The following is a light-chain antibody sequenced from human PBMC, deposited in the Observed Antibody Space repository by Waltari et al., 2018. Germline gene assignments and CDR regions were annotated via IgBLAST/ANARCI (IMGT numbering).Light chain of an antibody. V-gene: IGLV2-14*01. Sequence: QSDLTQPASVSGSPGQSITISCTGTSGDVGRYNYVSWYQHHPGKAPKLMIYKVSNRPSGVSNRFSGSKSGTTASLTISGLQADDEADYYCSSYTTSSTKVFGGGTKLTVL. J-gene: IGLJ3*02. CDR2: KVS. CDR1: SGDVGRYNY. CDR3: SSYTTSSTKV.